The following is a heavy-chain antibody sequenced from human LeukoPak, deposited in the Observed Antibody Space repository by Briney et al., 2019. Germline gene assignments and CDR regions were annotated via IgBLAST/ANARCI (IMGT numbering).Heavy chain of an antibody. V-gene: IGHV4-59*01. J-gene: IGHJ5*02. CDR2: IYYNGDT. D-gene: IGHD3-10*01. CDR3: VRGPYGSSISNWFDP. CDR1: GGSISSYY. Sequence: ASETLSLTCTVSGGSISSYYWSWIRQPPGKGLEWIGYIYYNGDTHYNPSLNSRLSMSVDTPKKQFSLNLRSVTAADTAVYYCVRGPYGSSISNWFDPWGQGLLVTVSS.